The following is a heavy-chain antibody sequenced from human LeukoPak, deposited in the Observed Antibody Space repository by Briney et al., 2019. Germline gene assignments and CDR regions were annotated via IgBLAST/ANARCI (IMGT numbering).Heavy chain of an antibody. V-gene: IGHV3-30*18. CDR1: GFTFSSYV. Sequence: GGSLRLSCAASGFTFSSYVMNWVRQAPGKGLEWVAVISYDGSSKYYADSVKGRFTISRDNSKNTLYLQMNSLRAEDTAVYYCAKDFRSYYSPIDYWGQGTLVTVSS. CDR3: AKDFRSYYSPIDY. D-gene: IGHD3-10*01. J-gene: IGHJ4*02. CDR2: ISYDGSSK.